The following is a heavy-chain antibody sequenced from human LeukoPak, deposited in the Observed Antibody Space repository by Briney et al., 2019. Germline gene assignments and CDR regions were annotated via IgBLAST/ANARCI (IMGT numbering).Heavy chain of an antibody. J-gene: IGHJ4*02. CDR2: TNPDGSGI. V-gene: IGHV3-74*01. D-gene: IGHD3-10*01. CDR1: GFTFSNYW. Sequence: PGGSLRLSCAVSGFTFSNYWMHWVRQAPGKGLVWVARTNPDGSGINYADSVKGRFTISRDNAKNTLYLQMHSLRADDTAVYYCSIDTFGREDYWGQGTLVTVSS. CDR3: SIDTFGREDY.